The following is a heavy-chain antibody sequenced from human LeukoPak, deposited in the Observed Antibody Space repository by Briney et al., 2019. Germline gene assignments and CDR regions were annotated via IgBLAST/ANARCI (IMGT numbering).Heavy chain of an antibody. V-gene: IGHV3-23*01. CDR1: GFTFSSYA. CDR2: ISGSGGST. CDR3: AKPPGIAVAGTFDY. Sequence: GGSLRLSCAASGFTFSSYAMSWVRQAPGKGLEWVSAISGSGGSTYYADSVKGRFTISRDNSKDTLYLQMNSLRAEDTAVYYCAKPPGIAVAGTFDYWGQGTLVTVSS. D-gene: IGHD6-19*01. J-gene: IGHJ4*02.